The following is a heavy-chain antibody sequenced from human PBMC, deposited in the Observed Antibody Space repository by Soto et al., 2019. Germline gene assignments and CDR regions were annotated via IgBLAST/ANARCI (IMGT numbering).Heavy chain of an antibody. CDR1: GGTFSSYA. J-gene: IGHJ4*02. D-gene: IGHD2-15*01. CDR2: IIPIFGTA. CDR3: ARSGGWVAATRADFDY. V-gene: IGHV1-69*01. Sequence: QVQLVQSGAEVKKPGSSVKVSCKASGGTFSSYAISWVRQAPGQGLEWMGGIIPIFGTANYAQKFQGRVTITADESPSTAYMELSSVRSEDTAVYYCARSGGWVAATRADFDYWGQGTLVTVSS.